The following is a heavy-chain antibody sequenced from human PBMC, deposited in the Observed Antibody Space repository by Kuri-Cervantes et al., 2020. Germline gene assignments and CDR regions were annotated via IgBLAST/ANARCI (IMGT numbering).Heavy chain of an antibody. CDR3: AKRGYSYGELDY. V-gene: IGHV1-8*01. CDR1: GYTFTSYD. Sequence: GGSLRLSCKGSGYTFTSYDINWVRQATGQGLEWMGWMDPNSGNTGYAQKFQGRVTMTRNTSISTAYMELSTLRSEDTAVYYCAKRGYSYGELDYWGQGTLVTVSS. CDR2: MDPNSGNT. D-gene: IGHD5-18*01. J-gene: IGHJ4*02.